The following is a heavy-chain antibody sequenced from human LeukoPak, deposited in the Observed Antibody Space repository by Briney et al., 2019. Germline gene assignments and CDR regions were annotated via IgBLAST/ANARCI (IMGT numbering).Heavy chain of an antibody. CDR3: ARAPVVRYFDWLSVSYFDY. V-gene: IGHV4-39*07. J-gene: IGHJ4*02. D-gene: IGHD3-9*01. CDR2: IYYSGST. Sequence: SETLSLTCTVSGGSISSSSYYWGWIRQPPGKGLEWIGSIYYSGSTYYNPSLKSRVTISVDTSKNQFSLKLSSVAAADTAVYYCARAPVVRYFDWLSVSYFDYWGQGTLVTVSS. CDR1: GGSISSSSYY.